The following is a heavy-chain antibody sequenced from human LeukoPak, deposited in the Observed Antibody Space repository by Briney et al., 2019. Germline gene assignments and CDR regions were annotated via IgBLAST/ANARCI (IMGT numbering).Heavy chain of an antibody. CDR3: ARTRRDGYNYPDY. CDR2: IYYSGST. Sequence: SETLSLTCTVSGGSMSSYYWSWIRQPPGKGLEWIGYIYYSGSTNYKPSLKSRVTISVETSKNQFSLKLRSVTAADTAVYYCARTRRDGYNYPDYWGQGTLVTVSS. CDR1: GGSMSSYY. D-gene: IGHD5-24*01. V-gene: IGHV4-59*01. J-gene: IGHJ4*02.